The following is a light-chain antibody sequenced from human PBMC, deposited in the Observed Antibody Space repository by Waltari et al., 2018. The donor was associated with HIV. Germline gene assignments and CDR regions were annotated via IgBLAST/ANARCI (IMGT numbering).Light chain of an antibody. CDR3: QSFDSSLSGYV. CDR1: SSIIGAGFD. V-gene: IGLV1-40*01. J-gene: IGLJ1*01. CDR2: GSG. Sequence: QSVLTQPPSVSGAPGQMVTISCTACSSIIGAGFDVLWSQQLPGTAPKLLIYGSGNRPSGVPDRFSGSRSGSSASLAITGLQADDEADYYCQSFDSSLSGYVFGIGTKVTVL.